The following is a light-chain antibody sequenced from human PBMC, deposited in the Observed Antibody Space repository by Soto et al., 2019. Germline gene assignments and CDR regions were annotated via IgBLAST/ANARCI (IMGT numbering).Light chain of an antibody. CDR1: QSVSSN. J-gene: IGKJ1*01. CDR2: GAS. V-gene: IGKV3D-15*01. CDR3: QQYHNWPRT. Sequence: EIVMTQSPATLSVSPGERVTLSCRASQSVSSNLAWYQQKPGQSPRLLIYGASTRATGIPARFSGSGSGTDFTLTISSLQSEDFAVYYCQQYHNWPRTFGQGTKVEIK.